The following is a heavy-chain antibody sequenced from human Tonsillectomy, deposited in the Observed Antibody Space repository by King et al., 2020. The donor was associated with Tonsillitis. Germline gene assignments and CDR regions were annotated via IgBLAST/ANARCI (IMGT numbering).Heavy chain of an antibody. V-gene: IGHV3-30*18. D-gene: IGHD6-19*01. J-gene: IGHJ6*02. CDR2: ISYDGSNK. CDR1: GFTFSSYG. CDR3: AKVWLRFGMDV. Sequence: VQLVESGGGVVQPGRSLRLSCAASGFTFSSYGMHWVRQAPGKGLEWVAVISYDGSNKYYADSVKGRFTISRYNSKNTLYLQMNSLRAEDTAVYYCAKVWLRFGMDVWGQGTTVTVSS.